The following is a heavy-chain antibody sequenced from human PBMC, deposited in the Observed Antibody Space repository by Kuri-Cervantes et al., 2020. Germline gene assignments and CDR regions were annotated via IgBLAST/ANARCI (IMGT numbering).Heavy chain of an antibody. CDR2: IYYSGST. D-gene: IGHD5-18*01. J-gene: IGHJ3*02. V-gene: IGHV4-39*02. Sequence: SETLSLTCTVSGGSISSSSYYWGWIRQPPGKGLEWIGSIYYSGSTYYNPSLKSRVTIPVDTSKNQFSLKLSSVTAADTAVYYCAREWDPDTAMVNGGAFDIWGQGTMVTVSS. CDR1: GGSISSSSYY. CDR3: AREWDPDTAMVNGGAFDI.